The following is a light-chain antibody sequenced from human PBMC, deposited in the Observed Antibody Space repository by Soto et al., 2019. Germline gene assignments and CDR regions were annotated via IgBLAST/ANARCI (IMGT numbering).Light chain of an antibody. CDR1: QSVSSY. CDR3: QQRGNWPLT. CDR2: DAS. Sequence: EIVLIQSPATLSLSPGERATLSCRASQSVSSYLAWYQQKPGQGPRLLIYDASNRATGIPARFSGSGSGTDFTLTISSLEPEDFAVYYCQQRGNWPLTFGGGTKVDIK. J-gene: IGKJ4*01. V-gene: IGKV3-11*01.